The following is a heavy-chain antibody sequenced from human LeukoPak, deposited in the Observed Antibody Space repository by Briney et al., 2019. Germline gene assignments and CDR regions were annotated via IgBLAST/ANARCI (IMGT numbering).Heavy chain of an antibody. V-gene: IGHV3-30*18. Sequence: PGGSLRLSCAASGFTFSSYGMHWVRQAPGKGLEWEAVISYDGSNKYYADSVKGRFTISRDNSKNTLYLQMNSLRAEDTAVYYCAKGQAQDATLYYYYGMDVWGKGTTVTVSS. CDR3: AKGQAQDATLYYYYGMDV. J-gene: IGHJ6*04. CDR1: GFTFSSYG. CDR2: ISYDGSNK. D-gene: IGHD2-15*01.